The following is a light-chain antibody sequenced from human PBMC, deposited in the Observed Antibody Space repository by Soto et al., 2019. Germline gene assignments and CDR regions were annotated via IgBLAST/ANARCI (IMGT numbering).Light chain of an antibody. CDR3: QQYNNWPPFT. CDR2: GAS. CDR1: QSVSSN. Sequence: EIVMTQSPATLSVSPGDRATLSCRASQSVSSNLAWYQQKPGQAPRLLIYGASTRATGIPARFSGSGSGTKFTLNISSLQSEDFAVYFCQQYNNWPPFTFGQGTKLQIK. J-gene: IGKJ2*01. V-gene: IGKV3-15*01.